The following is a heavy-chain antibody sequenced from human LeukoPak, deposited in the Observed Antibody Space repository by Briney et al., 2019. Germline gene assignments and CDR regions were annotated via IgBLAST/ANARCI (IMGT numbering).Heavy chain of an antibody. CDR1: GFTFSSYG. V-gene: IGHV3-23*01. CDR3: ARLSSFAFDI. CDR2: ILHNGDST. D-gene: IGHD3-16*02. Sequence: QTGGSLRLSCAASGFTFSSYGMHWVRQAPGKGLEWLSLILHNGDSTYYADSVKGRFTISRDNSKNTLYLQMNSLRAEDTAVYYCARLSSFAFDIWGQGTMVTVSS. J-gene: IGHJ3*02.